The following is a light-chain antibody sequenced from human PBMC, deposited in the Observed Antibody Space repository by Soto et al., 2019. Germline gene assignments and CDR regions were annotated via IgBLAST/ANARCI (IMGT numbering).Light chain of an antibody. CDR1: SSDVGGYNS. Sequence: QSVLTQPASVSESPGQSITISCTGASSDVGGYNSVSWYQQHPGKAPNLLIYDVSNRPSGVSSRFSGSKSGNTASLTISGLQAEDEADYYCSSYTSSSTLYVFGTGTKVTVL. CDR3: SSYTSSSTLYV. J-gene: IGLJ1*01. CDR2: DVS. V-gene: IGLV2-14*03.